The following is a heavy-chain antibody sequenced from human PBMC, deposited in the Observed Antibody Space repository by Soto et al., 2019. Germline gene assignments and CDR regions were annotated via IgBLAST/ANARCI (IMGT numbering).Heavy chain of an antibody. CDR3: AGAQLRSLPVYFDY. J-gene: IGHJ4*02. CDR1: GGSISSGDYY. Sequence: SETLSLTCTVSGGSISSGDYYWSWIRQPPGKGLDGIGYIYYSGSTYYNPSLKSRVTISVDTSKYQFSLKLSTVTAADTSVYYCAGAQLRSLPVYFDYWGQGTLVTVSS. V-gene: IGHV4-30-4*01. D-gene: IGHD3-3*01. CDR2: IYYSGST.